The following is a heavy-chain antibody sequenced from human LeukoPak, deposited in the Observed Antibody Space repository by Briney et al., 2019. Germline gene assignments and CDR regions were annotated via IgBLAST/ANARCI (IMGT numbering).Heavy chain of an antibody. J-gene: IGHJ4*02. CDR2: ISYDGSNK. CDR1: GFTFSSYA. V-gene: IGHV3-30*04. Sequence: GGSLRLSCAASGFTFSSYAMHWVRQAPGKGLEWVAVISYDGSNKYYADSVKGRFTISRDNSKNTLYLQMNSLRAEDTAVYYCARDVGSERAFDYWGQGTLVTVSS. D-gene: IGHD6-25*01. CDR3: ARDVGSERAFDY.